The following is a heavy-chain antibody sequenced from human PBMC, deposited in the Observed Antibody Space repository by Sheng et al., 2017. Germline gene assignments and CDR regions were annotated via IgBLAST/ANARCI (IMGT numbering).Heavy chain of an antibody. J-gene: IGHJ4*02. D-gene: IGHD3-16*01. CDR2: IEKSGGTT. CDR3: AKDLYSVPGAFDF. Sequence: EVQLLESGGGLVQPGGSLRLSCAASGFTFSSYAMNWVRQAPGKGLEWVSGIEKSGGTTYYADSVKGRFTVSRDNSKNTVYLQVNSLTAEDAAVYYCAKDLYSVPGAFDFWGQGTLVTVS. CDR1: GFTFSSYA. V-gene: IGHV3-23*01.